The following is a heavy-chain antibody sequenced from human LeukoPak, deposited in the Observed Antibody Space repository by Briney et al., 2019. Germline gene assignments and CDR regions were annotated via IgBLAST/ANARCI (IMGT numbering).Heavy chain of an antibody. CDR1: TFTFSSYT. CDR2: ISYDGRNK. CDR3: ATGDCGGDCYSSYFDY. Sequence: QSGGSLRLSFAASTFTFSSYTMHWVRQAPGKGLAWVAVISYDGRNKYYADSVKGRFTISRDNSNSMLYLHMNSLRDEDTAVYYCATGDCGGDCYSSYFDYWGQGTLVTVSS. D-gene: IGHD2-21*02. J-gene: IGHJ4*02. V-gene: IGHV3-30*04.